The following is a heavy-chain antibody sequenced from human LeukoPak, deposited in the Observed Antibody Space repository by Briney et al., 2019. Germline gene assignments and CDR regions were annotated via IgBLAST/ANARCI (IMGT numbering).Heavy chain of an antibody. V-gene: IGHV5-51*01. CDR2: IYPGYSDT. J-gene: IGHJ4*02. D-gene: IGHD4-17*01. CDR1: GYSFTSYW. Sequence: GASLKISSKGSGYSFTSYWIGWLRQMPGKGLEWMGIIYPGYSDTRYSSSFQVQVTISPDMSITTAYLQWSSLKAWDTAMYYCARSIGDYFDYWGQGTLVTVSS. CDR3: ARSIGDYFDY.